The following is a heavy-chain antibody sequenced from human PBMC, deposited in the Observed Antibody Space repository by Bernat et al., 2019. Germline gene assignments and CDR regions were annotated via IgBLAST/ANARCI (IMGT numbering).Heavy chain of an antibody. CDR1: GFTFSSYS. D-gene: IGHD3-10*01. Sequence: EVQLVESGGGLVQPGGSLRLSCAASGFTFSSYSMNWVRRAPGKGLEWVSYISSSSSTIYYADSVKGRFTISRDNAKNSLYLQMNSLRAEDTAVYYCARDYSPAYIWFGELSYYFDYWGQGTLVTVSS. CDR2: ISSSSSTI. CDR3: ARDYSPAYIWFGELSYYFDY. V-gene: IGHV3-48*01. J-gene: IGHJ4*02.